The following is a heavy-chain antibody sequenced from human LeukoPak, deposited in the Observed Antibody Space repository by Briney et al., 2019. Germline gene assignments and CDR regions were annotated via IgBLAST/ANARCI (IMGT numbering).Heavy chain of an antibody. CDR3: ARDLFQADGYKRNRYFDY. D-gene: IGHD5-24*01. Sequence: ASVKVSCKASGYTFTNYDINWVRQATGQGLEWMGWMNPNSGNTGYAQKFQGRVTMTRNTSISTAYMELSSLRSEDTAVYYCARDLFQADGYKRNRYFDYWGQGTLVTVSS. CDR1: GYTFTNYD. CDR2: MNPNSGNT. V-gene: IGHV1-8*01. J-gene: IGHJ4*02.